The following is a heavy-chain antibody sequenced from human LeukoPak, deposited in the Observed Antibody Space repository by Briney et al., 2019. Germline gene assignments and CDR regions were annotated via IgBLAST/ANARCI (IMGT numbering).Heavy chain of an antibody. CDR2: IYYSGST. J-gene: IGHJ4*02. CDR3: ARGREGGSGWYGTFDY. V-gene: IGHV4-61*01. D-gene: IGHD6-19*01. Sequence: SETLSLTCTVSGGSVSSGSYYWSWIRQPPGKGLEWIGYIYYSGSTNYNASLKSRVTISVDTSKNQFSLKLSSVTAADTAVYYCARGREGGSGWYGTFDYWGQGTLVTVSS. CDR1: GGSVSSGSYY.